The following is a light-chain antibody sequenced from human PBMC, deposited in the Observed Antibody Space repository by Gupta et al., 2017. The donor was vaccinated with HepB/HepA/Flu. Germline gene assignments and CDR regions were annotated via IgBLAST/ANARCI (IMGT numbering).Light chain of an antibody. V-gene: IGLV2-23*02. Sequence: QSALTQPASVSGSPGQSITISCTGTSSDVGSYNLVSWYQQHPGKAPKLLIYAVTERPSGVPDRCSGSKSGNTAYLTVSGLQAEDEADYYCFSYVGSDNWVFGPGTKVTVL. J-gene: IGLJ1*01. CDR3: FSYVGSDNWV. CDR1: SSDVGSYNL. CDR2: AVT.